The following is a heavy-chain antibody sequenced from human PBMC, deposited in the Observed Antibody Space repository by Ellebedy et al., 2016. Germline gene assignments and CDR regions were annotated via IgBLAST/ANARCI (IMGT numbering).Heavy chain of an antibody. D-gene: IGHD6-13*01. CDR2: ISYDGSNK. J-gene: IGHJ3*02. V-gene: IGHV3-30*03. Sequence: GGSLRLXXAASGFTFSSYGMHWVRQAPGKGLEWVAVISYDGSNKYYADSVKGRFTISRDNSKNTLYLQMSSLRAEDTAVYYCAIIAAQVSGGAFDIWGQGTMVTISS. CDR1: GFTFSSYG. CDR3: AIIAAQVSGGAFDI.